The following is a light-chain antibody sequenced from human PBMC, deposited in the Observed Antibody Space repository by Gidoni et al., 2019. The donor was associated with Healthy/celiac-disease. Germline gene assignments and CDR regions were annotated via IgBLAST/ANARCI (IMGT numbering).Light chain of an antibody. V-gene: IGLV2-11*01. Sequence: QSARTQRRTVSGSPGQTVNISCTGTSSDVGGYNHVSWYQQHPGKAPHLMIYDVSKRPSGVPDLFSCSKSGNTASLTISGLQAEDEADYYCCSYSGSYVWVFGGGTKLTVL. CDR1: SSDVGGYNH. CDR3: CSYSGSYVWV. J-gene: IGLJ3*02. CDR2: DVS.